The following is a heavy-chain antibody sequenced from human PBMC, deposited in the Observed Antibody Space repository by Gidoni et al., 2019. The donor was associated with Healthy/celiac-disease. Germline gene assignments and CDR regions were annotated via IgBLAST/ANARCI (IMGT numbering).Heavy chain of an antibody. CDR2: ISYDGSNK. J-gene: IGHJ4*02. CDR3: AKDKEGGFDY. CDR1: GFTFSSYG. V-gene: IGHV3-30*18. Sequence: QGQLVESGGGVGQPGRSLSLSCAASGFTFSSYGMHWVRQAPGKGLEWMAVISYDGSNKYYADSVKGRFTISRDNSKNTLYLQMNSLRAEDTAVYYCAKDKEGGFDYWGQGTLVTVSS. D-gene: IGHD3-16*01.